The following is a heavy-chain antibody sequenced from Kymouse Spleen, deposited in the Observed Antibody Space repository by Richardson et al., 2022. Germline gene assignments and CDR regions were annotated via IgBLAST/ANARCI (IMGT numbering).Heavy chain of an antibody. CDR2: ISSSSSYI. Sequence: EVQLVESGGGLVKPGGSLRLSCAASGFTFSSYSMNWVRQAPGKGLEWVSSISSSSSYIYYADSVKGRFTISRDNAKNSLYLQMNSLRAEDTAVYYCACSSTSCYSYYYYGMDVWGQGTTVTVSS. D-gene: IGHD2-2*02. CDR3: ACSSTSCYSYYYYGMDV. J-gene: IGHJ6*02. V-gene: IGHV3-21*03. CDR1: GFTFSSYS.